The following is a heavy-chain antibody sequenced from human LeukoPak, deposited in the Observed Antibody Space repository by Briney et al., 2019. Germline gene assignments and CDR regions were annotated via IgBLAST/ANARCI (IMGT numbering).Heavy chain of an antibody. CDR2: VSGSGRNT. Sequence: GGSLRLSCAASGFTFSSHWMTWVRQAPGKGLEWVSSVSGSGRNTFYPDSVEGRFTISRDNSKNTVYLQMNSLRADDTAVYYCVKSRRVGANQRGLFDYWGQGTLVTVSP. CDR1: GFTFSSHW. D-gene: IGHD1-26*01. J-gene: IGHJ4*02. CDR3: VKSRRVGANQRGLFDY. V-gene: IGHV3-23*01.